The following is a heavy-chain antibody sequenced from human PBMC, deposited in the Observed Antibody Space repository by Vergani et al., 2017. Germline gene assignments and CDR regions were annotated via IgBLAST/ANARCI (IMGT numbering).Heavy chain of an antibody. J-gene: IGHJ6*03. V-gene: IGHV1-69*01. D-gene: IGHD3-10*01. Sequence: QVQLVQSGAEVKKPGSSVKVSCKASGGTFSSYAISWVRQAPGQGLEWMGGIIPIFGTANYAQKFQGRVTITADESTSTAYMELSSLRSEDTAVYYCASASPGGPINYYYYYMDVWGKGTTVTVSS. CDR2: IIPIFGTA. CDR1: GGTFSSYA. CDR3: ASASPGGPINYYYYYMDV.